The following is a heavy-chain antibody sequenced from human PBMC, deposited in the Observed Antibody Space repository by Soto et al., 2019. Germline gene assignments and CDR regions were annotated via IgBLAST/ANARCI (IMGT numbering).Heavy chain of an antibody. CDR3: ARDLSGDYGALDT. Sequence: GGSLRLSCAPSGFTFSNYGIHWARQAPGRGLEWVAVIWYDGSNKVYADSVKGRFTISRDNSKNTLYLQMNSLRAEDTAVYYCARDLSGDYGALDTWGQGTMVTVSS. CDR2: IWYDGSNK. V-gene: IGHV3-33*01. CDR1: GFTFSNYG. J-gene: IGHJ3*02. D-gene: IGHD4-17*01.